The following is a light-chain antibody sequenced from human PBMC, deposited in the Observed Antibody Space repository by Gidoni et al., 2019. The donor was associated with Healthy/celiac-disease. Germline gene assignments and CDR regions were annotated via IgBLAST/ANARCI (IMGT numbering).Light chain of an antibody. CDR2: AAS. CDR1: QSISSY. J-gene: IGKJ4*01. CDR3: QQSYSTPLT. Sequence: DIQMTQSPSSLSASVGDRVTITCRASQSISSYLNWYQQKPGKAPKLLIYAASSLQSGVPSRFGGSGSGTDFTLTISSLQPEDFATYYCQQSYSTPLTFXGXTKVEIK. V-gene: IGKV1-39*01.